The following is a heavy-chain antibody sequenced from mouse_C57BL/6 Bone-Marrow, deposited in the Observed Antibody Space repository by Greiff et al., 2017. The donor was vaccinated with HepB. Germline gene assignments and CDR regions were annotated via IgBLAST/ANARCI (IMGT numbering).Heavy chain of an antibody. CDR2: IYPGSGNT. V-gene: IGHV1-76*01. J-gene: IGHJ1*03. CDR3: ARYYGSSYGYFDV. CDR1: GYTFTDYY. D-gene: IGHD1-1*01. Sequence: VQLQQSGAELVRPGASVKLSCKASGYTFTDYYINWVKQRPGQGLEWIARIYPGSGNTYYNEKFKGKATLTAEKSSSTAYMQLSSLTSEDSAVYFCARYYGSSYGYFDVWGTVTTVTVSS.